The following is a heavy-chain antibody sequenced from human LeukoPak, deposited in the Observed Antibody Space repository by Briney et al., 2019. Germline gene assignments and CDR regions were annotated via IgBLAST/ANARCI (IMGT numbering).Heavy chain of an antibody. D-gene: IGHD6-13*01. Sequence: PSETLSLTCAVSGGSISSGGYSWSWIRQPPGKGLEWIGYIYHSGSTYYNPSLKSRVTISVDRSKNQFSLKLSSVTAADTAVYYCARYLRVAAGTQLYYYYGMDVWGQGTTVTVSS. J-gene: IGHJ6*02. CDR1: GGSISSGGYS. CDR2: IYHSGST. V-gene: IGHV4-30-2*02. CDR3: ARYLRVAAGTQLYYYYGMDV.